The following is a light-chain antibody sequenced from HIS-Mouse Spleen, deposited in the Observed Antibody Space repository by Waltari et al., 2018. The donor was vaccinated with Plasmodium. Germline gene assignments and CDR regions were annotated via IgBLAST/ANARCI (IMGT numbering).Light chain of an antibody. CDR1: KLGYKY. Sequence: SYELTQPPSVSVSPGQTASIPCPGDKLGYKYACWYQQKPGQSPVLVIYQDSKRPSGRPERFAGSSSGNTATLSISGTQAMDEADYYCQAWDSSTVVFGGGTKLTVL. V-gene: IGLV3-1*01. CDR3: QAWDSSTVV. CDR2: QDS. J-gene: IGLJ2*01.